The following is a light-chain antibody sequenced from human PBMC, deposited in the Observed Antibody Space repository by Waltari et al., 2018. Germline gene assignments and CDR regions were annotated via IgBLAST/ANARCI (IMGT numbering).Light chain of an antibody. CDR3: HSRDASGVGGS. V-gene: IGLV3-19*01. J-gene: IGLJ2*01. Sequence: SSELTQDPAVSVAMGPTVTITCQGNGLRSSYARWYQQRPGQAPILSMYDKNNRPSGVPDRFSGSNSDNTASLTITGAQAEDEASYYCHSRDASGVGGSFGGGTKLTVL. CDR1: GLRSSY. CDR2: DKN.